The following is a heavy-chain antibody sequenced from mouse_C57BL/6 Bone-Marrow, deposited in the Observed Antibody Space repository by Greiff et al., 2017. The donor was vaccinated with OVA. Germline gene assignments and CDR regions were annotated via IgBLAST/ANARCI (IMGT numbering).Heavy chain of an antibody. CDR3: TGSSAWFAY. CDR2: IDPENGDT. J-gene: IGHJ3*01. V-gene: IGHV14-4*01. CDR1: GFNIKDDY. Sequence: VQLQQSGAELVRPGASVKLSCTASGFNIKDDYMHWVKQRPEQGLEWIGWIDPENGDTEYASKFQGKATITVDTSSNTAYLQLSSLTSEDTAVYYCTGSSAWFAYWGQGTLVTVSA.